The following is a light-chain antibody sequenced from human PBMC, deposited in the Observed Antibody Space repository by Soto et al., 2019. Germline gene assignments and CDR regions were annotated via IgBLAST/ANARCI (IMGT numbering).Light chain of an antibody. J-gene: IGLJ1*01. CDR2: DVS. CDR1: SSDVGGYNY. V-gene: IGLV2-14*01. CDR3: SSYTSGKV. Sequence: QSALTQPASVSGSPGQSITISCTGTSSDVGGYNYVSWYQQHPGKAPKLMIYDVSNRPSGVSNRFSGSKSGNTASLTISGLQAEDEADYYCSSYTSGKVFGTGTKVTVL.